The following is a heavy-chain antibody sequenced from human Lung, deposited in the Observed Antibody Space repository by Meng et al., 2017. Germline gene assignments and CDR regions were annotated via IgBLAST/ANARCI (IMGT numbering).Heavy chain of an antibody. D-gene: IGHD4-11*01. CDR1: GGSFSDYY. V-gene: IGHV4-34*01. Sequence: QGRVTQWGAGLLKPSETLSLTCVVSGGSFSDYYWSWIRQPPGKGLEWIGEINHSGSTNYNPSLESRATISVDTSQNNLSLKLSSVTAADSAVYYCARGPTTMAHDFDYWGQGTLVTVSS. CDR2: INHSGST. CDR3: ARGPTTMAHDFDY. J-gene: IGHJ4*02.